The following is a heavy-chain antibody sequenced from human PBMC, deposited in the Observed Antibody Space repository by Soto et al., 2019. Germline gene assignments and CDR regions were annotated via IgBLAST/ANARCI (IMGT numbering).Heavy chain of an antibody. Sequence: EVQLVESGGGLVQPGGSLRLSCAASGFTVSSNYMSWVRQAPGKGLEWVSVIYSGGSTYYADSVKGRFTISRDNSKNTLYLQMNSLRAEDTAVYYCARIGGSGYCSGGSCYPIYYYYMDVWGNGTTVTVSS. V-gene: IGHV3-66*01. CDR1: GFTVSSNY. J-gene: IGHJ6*03. CDR3: ARIGGSGYCSGGSCYPIYYYYMDV. D-gene: IGHD2-15*01. CDR2: IYSGGST.